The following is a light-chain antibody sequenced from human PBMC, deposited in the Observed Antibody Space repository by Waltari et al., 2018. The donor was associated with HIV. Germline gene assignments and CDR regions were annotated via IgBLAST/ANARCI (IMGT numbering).Light chain of an antibody. CDR2: EGS. CDR1: SSDVGSYNL. CDR3: CSYSGSSTVVV. J-gene: IGLJ2*01. Sequence: QSALTQPASVSGSPGQSITIPCTGTSSDVGSYNLVSWYQQHPGKAPKLMIYEGSKRPSGVSNRFSGFKSGNTASLTISGLQAEDEADYYCCSYSGSSTVVVFGVGPKLTVL. V-gene: IGLV2-23*01.